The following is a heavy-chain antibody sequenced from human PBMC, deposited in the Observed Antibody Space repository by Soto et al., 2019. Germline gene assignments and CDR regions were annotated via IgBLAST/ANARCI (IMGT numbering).Heavy chain of an antibody. J-gene: IGHJ4*02. V-gene: IGHV2-70*01. D-gene: IGHD6-13*01. CDR1: GFSLSTSGMC. CDR2: IDWDDDK. CDR3: ARIDGDIAAGGYFDY. Sequence: SGPTLVNPTQTLTLTCTFSGFSLSTSGMCVSWIRQPPGKALEWLALIDWDDDKYYSTSLKTRLTISKDTSKNQVVLTMTNMDPVDTATYYCARIDGDIAAGGYFDYWGQGTLVTVSS.